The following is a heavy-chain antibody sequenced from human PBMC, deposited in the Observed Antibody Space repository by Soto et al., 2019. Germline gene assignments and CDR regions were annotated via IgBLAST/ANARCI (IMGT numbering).Heavy chain of an antibody. D-gene: IGHD5-12*01. J-gene: IGHJ6*02. CDR1: GSSFSRYG. CDR3: ARKDGYFAVYSMDV. CDR2: INDXNGNK. V-gene: IGHV1-18*01. Sequence: XSVKVSCKASGSSFSRYGISWVRQAPGQGLEWMGWINDXNGNKXHAEQFKGRVXXTRGTSTXXDFMELSSLGSDHTAVYYCARKDGYFAVYSMDVWGQGTTVTVSS.